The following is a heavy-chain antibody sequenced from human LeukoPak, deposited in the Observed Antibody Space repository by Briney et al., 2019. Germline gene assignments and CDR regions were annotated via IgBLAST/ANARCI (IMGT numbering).Heavy chain of an antibody. CDR1: GVTFRNHA. D-gene: IGHD1-7*01. J-gene: IGHJ6*02. Sequence: SVKVSCKASGVTFRNHAISWVRQAPGHGLEWMGRIIAMLDVEDYAQTLQGRVTITADTSTSTAYMELSSLTSEDTGVYYCVIMEIRDTGFHNGMDVWGQGTTVTVS. CDR3: VIMEIRDTGFHNGMDV. CDR2: IIAMLDVE. V-gene: IGHV1-69*04.